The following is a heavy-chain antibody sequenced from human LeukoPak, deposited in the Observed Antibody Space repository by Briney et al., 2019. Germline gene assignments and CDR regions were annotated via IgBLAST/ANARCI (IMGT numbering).Heavy chain of an antibody. J-gene: IGHJ6*02. Sequence: ASVKVSCKASGYTFTSYGIIWVRQAPGQGLEWMGWISAYNGNTNYAQKLQGRVTMTTDTSTSTAYMELRSLRSDDTAVYYCARVSPPTIAVAGTNYYYYYGMDVWGQGTTVTVSS. CDR1: GYTFTSYG. CDR3: ARVSPPTIAVAGTNYYYYYGMDV. V-gene: IGHV1-18*01. D-gene: IGHD6-19*01. CDR2: ISAYNGNT.